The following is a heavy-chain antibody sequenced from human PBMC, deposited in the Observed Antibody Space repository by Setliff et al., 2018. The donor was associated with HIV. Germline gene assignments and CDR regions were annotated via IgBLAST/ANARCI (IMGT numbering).Heavy chain of an antibody. CDR2: ISHDGSYK. Sequence: GGSLRLSCAGSGFTFSSYPMHWVRQAPGKGLEWVALISHDGSYKYYADSVQGRFTISRDNSKNTPSLQMNSLRAGDTAVYYCARDRKFGSSGHYYYYMDVWGKGTTVTVSS. CDR1: GFTFSSYP. J-gene: IGHJ6*03. D-gene: IGHD6-6*01. V-gene: IGHV3-30*04. CDR3: ARDRKFGSSGHYYYYMDV.